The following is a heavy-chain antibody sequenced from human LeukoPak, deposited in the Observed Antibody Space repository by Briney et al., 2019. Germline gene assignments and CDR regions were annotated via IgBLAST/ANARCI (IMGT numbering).Heavy chain of an antibody. CDR1: GFTFSGYA. CDR3: AKWGYYDILTGYDY. Sequence: PGGSLRLSCTASGFTFSGYAMNWVRQAPGKGLEWVSSISSSSSYIYYADSVKGRFTISRDNAKNSLYLQMNSLRAEDTAVYYCAKWGYYDILTGYDYWGQGTLVTVSS. J-gene: IGHJ4*02. V-gene: IGHV3-21*04. D-gene: IGHD3-9*01. CDR2: ISSSSSYI.